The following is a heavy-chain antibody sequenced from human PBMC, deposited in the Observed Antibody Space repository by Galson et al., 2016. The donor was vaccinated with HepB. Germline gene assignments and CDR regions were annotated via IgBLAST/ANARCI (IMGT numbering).Heavy chain of an antibody. V-gene: IGHV3-30-3*01. Sequence: GFTFSSYAMHWVRQAPGKGLEWVAVISFDGSNNFYADSVKGRFTISRDNSKNTLYLQMNSLRAEDTAVYYCARDDDYVWGTYRYTRTVPQYYFDYWGQGTLVTVSS. J-gene: IGHJ4*02. CDR2: ISFDGSNN. CDR3: ARDDDYVWGTYRYTRTVPQYYFDY. D-gene: IGHD3-16*02. CDR1: GFTFSSYA.